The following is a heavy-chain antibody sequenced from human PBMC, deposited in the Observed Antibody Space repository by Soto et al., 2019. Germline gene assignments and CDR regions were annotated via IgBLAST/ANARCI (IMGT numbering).Heavy chain of an antibody. V-gene: IGHV1-69*01. CDR1: GGTFSTYA. CDR3: ARPKGSYSSGYYDFDY. CDR2: IIPLFGTA. J-gene: IGHJ4*02. D-gene: IGHD6-19*01. Sequence: QVQLVQSGAEVKQPGSSVKVSCKPSGGTFSTYAIYWVRQAPGQGLEWMGAIIPLFGTADYAQKFQGRVTITADEATSTAYMELSSLRSEDTAVYYCARPKGSYSSGYYDFDYWGQGTLVTVSS.